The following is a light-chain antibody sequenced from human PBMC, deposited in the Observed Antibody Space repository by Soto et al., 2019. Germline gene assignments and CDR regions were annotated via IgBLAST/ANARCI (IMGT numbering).Light chain of an antibody. Sequence: ESMFTQSTSTLSLSQVERSSLSCWASQSVSSYLAWYQQKPGQAPRLLIYGASTRATGIPARFSGSGSGTESTLTISSLQSEDFAVYYCQQYNNWPITFGQGTRLEN. CDR3: QQYNNWPIT. J-gene: IGKJ5*01. CDR1: QSVSSY. V-gene: IGKV3-15*01. CDR2: GAS.